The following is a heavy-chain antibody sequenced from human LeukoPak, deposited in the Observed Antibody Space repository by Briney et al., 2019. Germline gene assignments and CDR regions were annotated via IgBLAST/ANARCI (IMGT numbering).Heavy chain of an antibody. CDR2: INPSGGST. Sequence: ASVKVSCKAFGYTFTSNYMHWVRQAPGQGLEWMGIINPSGGSTSYAQKFQGRVTMTRDMSTSTVYMELSSLRSEDTAVYYCAGAQHRLWFGEIHFDYWGQGTLVTVSS. V-gene: IGHV1-46*01. CDR3: AGAQHRLWFGEIHFDY. D-gene: IGHD3-10*01. CDR1: GYTFTSNY. J-gene: IGHJ4*02.